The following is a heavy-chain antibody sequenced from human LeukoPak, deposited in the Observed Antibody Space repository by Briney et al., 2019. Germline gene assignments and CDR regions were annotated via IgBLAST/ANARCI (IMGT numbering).Heavy chain of an antibody. J-gene: IGHJ4*02. V-gene: IGHV1-46*01. CDR2: INPSDGGT. Sequence: GASVKVSCKASGYTFTSYYIHWVRQAPGQGLEWVGIINPSDGGTSYAQKFQGRATMTRDTSTSTLFMELSSLRSDDTAVYYCARDRRDGYNYVGAFDYWGQGTLVTVSS. D-gene: IGHD5-24*01. CDR1: GYTFTSYY. CDR3: ARDRRDGYNYVGAFDY.